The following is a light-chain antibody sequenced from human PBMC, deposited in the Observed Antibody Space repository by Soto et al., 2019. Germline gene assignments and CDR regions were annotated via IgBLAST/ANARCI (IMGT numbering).Light chain of an antibody. CDR2: DAS. CDR1: QSVSSNY. Sequence: EIVLTQSPGTLSLSPGERATLSCRASQSVSSNYLAWYQQKPGQAPRLLIYDASSRATGIPDRFSGSGFERGFTLTISRLELEDFGVYYCQQYGSSPWTFGQGAKVEIK. J-gene: IGKJ1*01. CDR3: QQYGSSPWT. V-gene: IGKV3-20*01.